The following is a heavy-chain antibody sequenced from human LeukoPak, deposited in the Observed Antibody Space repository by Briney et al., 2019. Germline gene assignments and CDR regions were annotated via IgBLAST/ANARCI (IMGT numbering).Heavy chain of an antibody. J-gene: IGHJ4*02. CDR1: GFTFSSYA. V-gene: IGHV3-30*01. D-gene: IGHD6-6*01. CDR2: ISYDGSNK. CDR3: ARVGIEYSSSSGFDY. Sequence: GRSLRLSCAASGFTFSSYAMHWVRQAPGKGLEWVAVISYDGSNKYYADSVKGRFTISRDNSKNTLYLQTNSLRAEDTAVYYCARVGIEYSSSSGFDYWGQGTLVTVSS.